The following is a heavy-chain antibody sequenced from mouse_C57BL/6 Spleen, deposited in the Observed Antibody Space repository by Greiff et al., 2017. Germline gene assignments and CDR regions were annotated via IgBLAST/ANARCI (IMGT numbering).Heavy chain of an antibody. J-gene: IGHJ3*01. Sequence: QVQLKQSGAELAKPGASVKMSCKASGYTFTSYWMHWVKQRPGQGLEWIGYINPSSGYTKYNQKFKDKATLTADKSSSTAYMQLSSLTYEDSAVYYCAREEDVSTPWFAYWGQVTLVTVSA. V-gene: IGHV1-7*01. D-gene: IGHD1-1*01. CDR1: GYTFTSYW. CDR2: INPSSGYT. CDR3: AREEDVSTPWFAY.